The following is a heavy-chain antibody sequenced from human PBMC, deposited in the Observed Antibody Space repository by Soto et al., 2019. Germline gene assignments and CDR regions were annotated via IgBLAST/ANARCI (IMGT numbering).Heavy chain of an antibody. Sequence: QVQLVESGGGVVQPGRSLRLSCAASGFTFSSYAMHWVRQAPGKGLEWVAVISYDGSNKYYADSVKGRFTISRDNSKNTLYLQMNSLRAEDTAVYYCARDLLRYGDYRRLAGNETTYYYYGMDVWGQGTTVTVSS. V-gene: IGHV3-30-3*01. CDR3: ARDLLRYGDYRRLAGNETTYYYYGMDV. CDR1: GFTFSSYA. D-gene: IGHD4-17*01. CDR2: ISYDGSNK. J-gene: IGHJ6*02.